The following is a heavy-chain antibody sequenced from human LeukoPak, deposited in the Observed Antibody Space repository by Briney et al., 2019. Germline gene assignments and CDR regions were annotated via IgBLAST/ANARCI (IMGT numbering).Heavy chain of an antibody. CDR1: GGSISSSSYY. CDR3: ARAVAGPEPSNWFDP. V-gene: IGHV4-39*07. J-gene: IGHJ5*02. CDR2: IYYSGST. Sequence: PSETLSLTCTVSGGSISSSSYYWGWIRQPPGKGLEWIGSIYYSGSTYYNPSLKSRVTISVDTSKNQFSLKLSSVTAADTAVYYCARAVAGPEPSNWFDPWGQGTLVTVSS. D-gene: IGHD6-19*01.